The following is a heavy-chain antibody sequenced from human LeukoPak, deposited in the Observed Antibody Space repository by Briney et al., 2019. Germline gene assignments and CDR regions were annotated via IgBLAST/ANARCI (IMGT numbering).Heavy chain of an antibody. CDR1: GDSFTSVTDY. J-gene: IGHJ5*02. D-gene: IGHD2-2*01. Sequence: SETLSLTRTVSGDSFTSVTDYWAWIRQPPGKGLEWIATGDYSGGTYYNPSLESRVAISADMSKNQISLQLTSVTAADTAVYYCAREADIVVVPAANGNWFDPWGQGTLVTVSS. CDR3: AREADIVVVPAANGNWFDP. CDR2: GDYSGGT. V-gene: IGHV4-39*07.